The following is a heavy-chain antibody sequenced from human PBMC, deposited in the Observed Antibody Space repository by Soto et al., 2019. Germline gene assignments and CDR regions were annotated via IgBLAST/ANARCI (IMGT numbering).Heavy chain of an antibody. V-gene: IGHV3-64D*06. CDR1: GFTFSSYA. CDR3: VKDRAVVTATPHPYYFDY. CDR2: ISSNGGST. D-gene: IGHD2-21*02. J-gene: IGHJ4*02. Sequence: GWSLRLSCSASGFTFSSYAMHWVRQAPGKGLEYVSAISSNGGSTYYADSVKGRFTISRDNSKNTLYLQMSSLRAEDTAVYYCVKDRAVVTATPHPYYFDYWGQGTLVAVSS.